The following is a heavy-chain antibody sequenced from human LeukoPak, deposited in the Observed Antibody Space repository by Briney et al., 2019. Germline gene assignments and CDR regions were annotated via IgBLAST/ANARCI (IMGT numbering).Heavy chain of an antibody. J-gene: IGHJ5*02. CDR3: ARRPTVTTKGFWFDP. D-gene: IGHD4-11*01. CDR2: IRSKAYGGTA. V-gene: IGHV3-49*04. CDR1: GFTFGDYA. Sequence: GRSLRLSCTASGFTFGDYAMSWVRQAPGKGLEWGGFIRSKAYGGTAEYAASVKGRFTISRDDSKSIAYLQMNSLKTEDTAVYYCARRPTVTTKGFWFDPWGEGTLVTVSS.